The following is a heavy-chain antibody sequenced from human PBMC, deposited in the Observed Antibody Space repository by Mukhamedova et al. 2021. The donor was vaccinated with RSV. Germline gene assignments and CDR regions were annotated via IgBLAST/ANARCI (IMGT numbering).Heavy chain of an antibody. Sequence: VSGYSITSSYYWGWIRQSPGKGLEWIESITHGGNTYYKPSIKNRVTISVDTYKNKLSPKGKFVTAADTDVYDCARDVVQGPMDVW. CDR1: GYSITSSYY. J-gene: IGHJ6*01. CDR2: ITHGGNT. D-gene: IGHD2-15*01. V-gene: IGHV4-38-2*02. CDR3: ARDVVQGPMDV.